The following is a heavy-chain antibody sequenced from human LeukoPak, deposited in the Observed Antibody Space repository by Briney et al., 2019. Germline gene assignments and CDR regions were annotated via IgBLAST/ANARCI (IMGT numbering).Heavy chain of an antibody. J-gene: IGHJ4*02. V-gene: IGHV4-30-2*01. CDR3: AREKAYGGVDY. D-gene: IGHD4-23*01. Sequence: SETLSLTCTVSGGSISSGGYYWSWIRQPPGKGLEWIGYIYHSGSTYYNPSLKSRVTISVDRSKNQFSLKLSSVTAADTAVYYCAREKAYGGVDYWGQGTLVTVSS. CDR1: GGSISSGGYY. CDR2: IYHSGST.